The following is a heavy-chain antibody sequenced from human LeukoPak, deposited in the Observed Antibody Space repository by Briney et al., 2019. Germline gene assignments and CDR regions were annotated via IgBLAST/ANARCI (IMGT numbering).Heavy chain of an antibody. V-gene: IGHV4-59*08. D-gene: IGHD6-19*01. Sequence: SETLSLTCTVSGGSISSYYWSWIRQPPEKGLEWIGYIFDSGSTNYNPSLKSRVTISVDTSKSQFSLRLSSVTAADTAVYYCARHRSGSSWFAPWGQGTLVTVSS. J-gene: IGHJ5*02. CDR2: IFDSGST. CDR3: ARHRSGSSWFAP. CDR1: GGSISSYY.